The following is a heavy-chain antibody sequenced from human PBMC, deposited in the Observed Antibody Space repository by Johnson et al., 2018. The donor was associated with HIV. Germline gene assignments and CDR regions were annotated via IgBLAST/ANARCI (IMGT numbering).Heavy chain of an antibody. Sequence: QVQLVESGGGLVKPGGSLRLSCTASGFSFSDYYMNWIRQAPGKGLEWVSYISDSGRIKYYADSVKGRFTISRDNAKNSLYLPMNSLRYEDTAVYFCAREDLGVAGYVDASDSWGQGTMVTVSS. CDR2: ISDSGRIK. V-gene: IGHV3-11*04. CDR1: GFSFSDYY. CDR3: AREDLGVAGYVDASDS. J-gene: IGHJ3*02. D-gene: IGHD6-19*01.